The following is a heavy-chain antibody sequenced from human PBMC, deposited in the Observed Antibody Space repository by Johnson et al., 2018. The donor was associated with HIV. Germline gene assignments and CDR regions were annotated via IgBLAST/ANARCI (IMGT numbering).Heavy chain of an antibody. J-gene: IGHJ3*02. D-gene: IGHD2-21*01. CDR1: GFTFDDYA. V-gene: IGHV3-9*01. Sequence: VQLVESGGGLVQPGRSLRLSCAASGFTFDDYAMHWVRQAPGKGLEWVSGISWNSGIIGYADSVRGRFTISRDNAENSLYLQMNSLRAEDTSVYYCARHTCYDAFDIWGQGTMVTVSS. CDR2: ISWNSGII. CDR3: ARHTCYDAFDI.